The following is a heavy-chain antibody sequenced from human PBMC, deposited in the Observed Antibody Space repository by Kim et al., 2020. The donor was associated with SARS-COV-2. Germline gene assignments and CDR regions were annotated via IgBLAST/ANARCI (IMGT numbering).Heavy chain of an antibody. Sequence: ASVKVSCKASGYTFTSYAMHWVRQAPGQMLEWMGWINAGNGNTKYSQKFQGRVTITRDTSASTAYMELSSLRSEDTAVYYCARDRNPGRWAVAGRSWFDPWGQGTLVTVSS. CDR2: INAGNGNT. J-gene: IGHJ5*02. CDR3: ARDRNPGRWAVAGRSWFDP. V-gene: IGHV1-3*01. D-gene: IGHD6-19*01. CDR1: GYTFTSYA.